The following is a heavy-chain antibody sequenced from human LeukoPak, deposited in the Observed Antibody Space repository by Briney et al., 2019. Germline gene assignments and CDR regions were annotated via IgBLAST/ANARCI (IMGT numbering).Heavy chain of an antibody. J-gene: IGHJ6*03. CDR1: GGSISSSSYY. Sequence: PSETLSLTCTVSGGSISSSSYYWGWIRQPPGKGLEWIGSIYYSGSTYYNPSLKSRVTISVDTSKNQFSLKLSSVTAADTAVYYCAREWSLAAADYYMDVWGKGTTVTVSS. V-gene: IGHV4-39*07. D-gene: IGHD6-13*01. CDR3: AREWSLAAADYYMDV. CDR2: IYYSGST.